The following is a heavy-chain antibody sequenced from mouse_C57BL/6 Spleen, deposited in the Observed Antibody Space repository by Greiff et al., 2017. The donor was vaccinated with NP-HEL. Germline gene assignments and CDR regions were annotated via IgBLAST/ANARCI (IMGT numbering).Heavy chain of an antibody. J-gene: IGHJ2*01. CDR1: GYTFTSYW. D-gene: IGHD2-2*01. CDR2: IDPSDSYT. CDR3: ARRGLRQGFDY. Sequence: VQLQQSGAELVKPGASVKLSCKASGYTFTSYWMQWVKQRPGQGLEWIGEIDPSDSYTNYNQKFKGKATLTVDTSSSTAYMQLSSLTSEDSAVYYCARRGLRQGFDYWGQGTTLTVSS. V-gene: IGHV1-50*01.